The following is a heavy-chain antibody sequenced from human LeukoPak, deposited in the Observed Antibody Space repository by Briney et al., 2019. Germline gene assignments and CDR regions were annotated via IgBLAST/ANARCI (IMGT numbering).Heavy chain of an antibody. D-gene: IGHD2-2*01. CDR3: ARALGYCSSTSCREYYFDY. CDR2: SSSSSSTI. V-gene: IGHV3-48*01. Sequence: GGSLRLSCAASGFTFSSYSMNWVRQAPGKGLEWVSYSSSSSSTIYHADSVKGRFTISRDNAKNSLYLQMNSLRAEDTAVYYCARALGYCSSTSCREYYFDYWGQGTLVTVSS. CDR1: GFTFSSYS. J-gene: IGHJ4*02.